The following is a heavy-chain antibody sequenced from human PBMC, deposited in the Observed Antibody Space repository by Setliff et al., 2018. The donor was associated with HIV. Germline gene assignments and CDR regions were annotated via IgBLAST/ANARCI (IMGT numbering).Heavy chain of an antibody. CDR2: IIPIYGTT. Sequence: VASVKVSCKASRDTFRTYAINWVRQAPGQGLEWMGAIIPIYGTTNYAQEFQGRVTITADTSTSTVYMEVSSLRSEDTAVYYCATEDKGYYASGLGWGQGTLVTVSS. D-gene: IGHD3-10*01. CDR1: RDTFRTYA. CDR3: ATEDKGYYASGLG. V-gene: IGHV1-69*06. J-gene: IGHJ4*02.